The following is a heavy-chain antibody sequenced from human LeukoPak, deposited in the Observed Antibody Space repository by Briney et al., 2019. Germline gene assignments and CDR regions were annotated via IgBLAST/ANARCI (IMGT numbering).Heavy chain of an antibody. J-gene: IGHJ4*02. V-gene: IGHV1-2*06. CDR3: ARHVAARPYNY. CDR2: TNPNSGGT. Sequence: ASVKVSCXASGYTFTGYYMHWVRQAPGQGLEWMGRTNPNSGGTNYAQKFQGRVTMTRDTSISTAYMELSRLRSDDTAVYYCARHVAARPYNYWGQGTLVTVSS. CDR1: GYTFTGYY. D-gene: IGHD6-6*01.